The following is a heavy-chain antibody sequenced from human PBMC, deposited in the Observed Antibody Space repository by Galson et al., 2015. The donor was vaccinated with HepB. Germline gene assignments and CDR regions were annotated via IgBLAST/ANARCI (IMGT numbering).Heavy chain of an antibody. J-gene: IGHJ5*02. Sequence: SLRLSCAASGFPFNNAWMTRVRQAPGRGLEWVGRIKSKTDGETTDYAAPVKGRFTISRDDSKNSLYLQMNSLKTEDTAVYYCTTDVYYSTYWSWLDPWGQGTLVTVSS. V-gene: IGHV3-15*01. D-gene: IGHD2-8*02. CDR3: TTDVYYSTYWSWLDP. CDR1: GFPFNNAW. CDR2: IKSKTDGETT.